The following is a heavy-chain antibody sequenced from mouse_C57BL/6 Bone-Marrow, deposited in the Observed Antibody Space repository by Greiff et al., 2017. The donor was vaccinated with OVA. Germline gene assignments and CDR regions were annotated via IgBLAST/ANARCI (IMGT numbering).Heavy chain of an antibody. J-gene: IGHJ2*01. D-gene: IGHD2-3*01. CDR2: IHPNSGST. V-gene: IGHV1-64*01. CDR1: GYTFTSYW. Sequence: VQLQQSGAELVKPGASVKLSCKASGYTFTSYWMHWVKQRPGQGLEWIGMIHPNSGSTNYNEKFKSKATLTVDKSSSTAYMQLSSLTSEDSAVYYGANDGYYGYFDYWGQGTTLTGSS. CDR3: ANDGYYGYFDY.